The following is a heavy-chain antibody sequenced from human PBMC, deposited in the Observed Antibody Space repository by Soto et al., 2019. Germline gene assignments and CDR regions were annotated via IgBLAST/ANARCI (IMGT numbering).Heavy chain of an antibody. D-gene: IGHD3-22*01. V-gene: IGHV1-18*01. CDR2: ISAYNGNT. CDR1: GYTFTSYG. CDR3: ARDEMIVADQAPLDY. J-gene: IGHJ4*02. Sequence: ASVKVSCTASGYTFTSYGISWVRQAPGQGLGWMGWISAYNGNTNYAQKLQGRVTMTTDTSTSTAYMELRSLRSDDTAVYYCARDEMIVADQAPLDYGGPGTLVPVSP.